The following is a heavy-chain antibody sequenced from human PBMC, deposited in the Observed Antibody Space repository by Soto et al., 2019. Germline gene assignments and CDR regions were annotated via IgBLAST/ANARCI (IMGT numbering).Heavy chain of an antibody. V-gene: IGHV1-3*01. J-gene: IGHJ3*02. CDR3: ARNPGYDAFDI. D-gene: IGHD3-9*01. CDR1: GYTFNSYA. Sequence: ASVKVSCKASGYTFNSYARHWVRQAPGQRLEWMGWINAGNGNTKYSQKFQGRVTITRDTSASTAYMELSSLRSEDTAVYYCARNPGYDAFDIWGQGTMVTVS. CDR2: INAGNGNT.